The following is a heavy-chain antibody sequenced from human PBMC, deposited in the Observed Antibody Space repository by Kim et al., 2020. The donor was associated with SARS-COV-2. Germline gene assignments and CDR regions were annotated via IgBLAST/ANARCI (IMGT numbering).Heavy chain of an antibody. CDR3: AKGIIGEWELLGAFDI. Sequence: GGSLRLSCAASGFTFSSYAMSWVRQAPGKGLEWVSAISGSGGSTYYADSVKGRFTISRDNSKNTLYLQMNSLRAEDTAVYYCAKGIIGEWELLGAFDIWGQGTMVTVSS. CDR2: ISGSGGST. J-gene: IGHJ3*02. V-gene: IGHV3-23*01. CDR1: GFTFSSYA. D-gene: IGHD1-26*01.